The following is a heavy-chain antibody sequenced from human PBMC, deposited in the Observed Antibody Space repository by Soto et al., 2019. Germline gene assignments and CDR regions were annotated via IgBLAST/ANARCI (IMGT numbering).Heavy chain of an antibody. Sequence: QVQLVQSGAEVKKPGASVKVSCKASGYTFTSYGISWVRQAPGQGLEWMGWISAYNGNTTYAQKLQGRVTMTTDTSTRTAYMELRSLISDDTAVYYCARRVGGSSWYDYWGQGTLVTVSS. V-gene: IGHV1-18*01. CDR2: ISAYNGNT. CDR1: GYTFTSYG. CDR3: ARRVGGSSWYDY. J-gene: IGHJ4*02. D-gene: IGHD6-13*01.